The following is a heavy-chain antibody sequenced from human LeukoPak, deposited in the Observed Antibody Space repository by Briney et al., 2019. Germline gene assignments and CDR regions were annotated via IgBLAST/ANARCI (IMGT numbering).Heavy chain of an antibody. CDR1: GFTLSSYS. J-gene: IGHJ4*02. D-gene: IGHD2-15*01. CDR3: ARVASGSSSAS. Sequence: GGSLRLSCAASGFTLSSYSMHWVRQAPGKGLEFVSAISKNGSNTYYGNSMKGRFTISREISKNTLYLQMGSLRPEDMAVYYCARVASGSSSASWGEGRPVTVP. V-gene: IGHV3-64*01. CDR2: ISKNGSNT.